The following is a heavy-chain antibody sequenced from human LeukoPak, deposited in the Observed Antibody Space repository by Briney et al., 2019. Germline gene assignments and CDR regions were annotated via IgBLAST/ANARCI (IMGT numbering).Heavy chain of an antibody. V-gene: IGHV3-9*01. D-gene: IGHD3-3*01. J-gene: IGHJ3*02. CDR2: ISWNSGSI. CDR1: GFTFDDYA. CDR3: AKDMGKLDDAFDI. Sequence: GGSLRLSCAASGFTFDDYAMHWVRQAPGKGLEWVSGISWNSGSIGYADSVKGRFTISRDNAKNSLYLQMNSLRAEDTALYYCAKDMGKLDDAFDIWGQGTMVTASS.